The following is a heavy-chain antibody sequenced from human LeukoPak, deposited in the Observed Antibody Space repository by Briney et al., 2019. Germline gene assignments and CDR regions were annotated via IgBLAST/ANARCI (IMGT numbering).Heavy chain of an antibody. CDR1: GYTFTSYD. D-gene: IGHD2-15*01. CDR3: ARGFSSSTRRFYCSGGSCYDWFDP. V-gene: IGHV1-8*01. CDR2: MNPNRGKK. J-gene: IGHJ5*02. Sequence: ASVKVSCKASGYTFTSYDINWVRQATGQRREGMGWMNPNRGKKGYAQKFQGRVTMTRNTSISTAYMELSSLRSEDTAVYYCARGFSSSTRRFYCSGGSCYDWFDPWGQGTLVTVSS.